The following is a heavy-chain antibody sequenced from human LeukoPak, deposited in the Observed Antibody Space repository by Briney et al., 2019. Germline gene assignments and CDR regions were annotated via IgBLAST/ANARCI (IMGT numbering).Heavy chain of an antibody. CDR2: ISAYNGNT. V-gene: IGHV1-18*04. CDR3: ARSDSGWFDP. J-gene: IGHJ5*02. CDR1: GYTFTSYG. Sequence: ASVKVSCKASGYTFTSYGISWVRQAPGQGLEWMGWISAYNGNTNYAQKLQGRVTMTRNTSISTAYMELSSLRSGDTAVYYCARSDSGWFDPWGQGTLVTVSS. D-gene: IGHD2-21*01.